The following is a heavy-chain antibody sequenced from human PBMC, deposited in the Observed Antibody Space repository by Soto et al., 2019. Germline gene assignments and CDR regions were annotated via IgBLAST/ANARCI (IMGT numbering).Heavy chain of an antibody. D-gene: IGHD2-2*01. CDR3: VRYCSTTKSPFDY. V-gene: IGHV4-30-4*01. Sequence: SETLSLTCTVSGGSISSGGSYWGWIRQPPGKGQEWIGYIYYSGNTYFNPSLKSRVTLSVDTSKNQFSLNLSSVTAADTAVYYCVRYCSTTKSPFDYWGQGTLVTVYS. CDR1: GGSISSGGSY. CDR2: IYYSGNT. J-gene: IGHJ4*02.